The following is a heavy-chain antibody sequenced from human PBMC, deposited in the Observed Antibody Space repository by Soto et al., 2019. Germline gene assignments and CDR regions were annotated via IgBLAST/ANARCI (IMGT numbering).Heavy chain of an antibody. D-gene: IGHD3-22*01. CDR3: AKTLSSGFVDYYGMDV. J-gene: IGHJ6*02. V-gene: IGHV3-23*01. CDR1: GCTFSSYS. Sequence: GVSLRLSWASSGCTFSSYSMSWVRQDPGKGLEWVSAISGSGGSTYYADSVKGRFTISRDNSKNTLYLQMNSLRAEDTAVYYCAKTLSSGFVDYYGMDVWGQGTTVTVSS. CDR2: ISGSGGST.